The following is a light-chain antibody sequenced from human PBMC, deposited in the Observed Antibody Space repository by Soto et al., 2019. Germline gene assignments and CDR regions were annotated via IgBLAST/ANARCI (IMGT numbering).Light chain of an antibody. Sequence: EIVMTQSPGTLSLSPGERATLSCRASQSVSSNFLGWYQQRRGQAPRLLMDGASSRSAGIPDRCGGSGSWSDFIPTISSLEPEDVAVYYCHQYYRSATFTFGPGTTVYIK. J-gene: IGKJ3*01. CDR1: QSVSSNF. CDR3: HQYYRSATFT. V-gene: IGKV3-20*01. CDR2: GAS.